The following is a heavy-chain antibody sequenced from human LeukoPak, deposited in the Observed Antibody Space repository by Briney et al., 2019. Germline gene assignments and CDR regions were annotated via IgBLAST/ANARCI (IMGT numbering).Heavy chain of an antibody. Sequence: GGSLRLSCAASGFTFSSYWMSWVRQAPGKGLEWVANIKQDGSEKYYVDSVKGRFTISRDNAKNSLYLQMNSLRAEDTAVYYCARVKRFYNWNDEGVDYWGQGTLVTVSS. D-gene: IGHD1-20*01. J-gene: IGHJ4*02. V-gene: IGHV3-7*01. CDR1: GFTFSSYW. CDR3: ARVKRFYNWNDEGVDY. CDR2: IKQDGSEK.